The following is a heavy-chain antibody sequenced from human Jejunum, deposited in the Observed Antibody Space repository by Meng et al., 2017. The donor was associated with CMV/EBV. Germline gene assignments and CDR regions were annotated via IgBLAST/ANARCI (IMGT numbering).Heavy chain of an antibody. J-gene: IGHJ4*02. V-gene: IGHV3-53*01. CDR1: GFTVSSNY. Sequence: QLCDAAGRCFHPVGSRRLSCAASGFTVSSNYRSWVRQAPGKWLEWVSVIYSGGDTYYADAVKGRFTISRDDSKNTVYLQMNSLRAEDTAMYYCARGHDGYNYLFDYWGQGTLVTVSS. CDR3: ARGHDGYNYLFDY. CDR2: IYSGGDT. D-gene: IGHD5-24*01.